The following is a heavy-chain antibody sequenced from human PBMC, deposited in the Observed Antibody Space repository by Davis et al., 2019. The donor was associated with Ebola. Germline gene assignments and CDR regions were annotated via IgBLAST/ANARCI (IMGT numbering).Heavy chain of an antibody. Sequence: GESLKISCAASGFTFSSYGMHWVRQAPGKGLEWVAFIRYDGINKYYADSVKGRFTITRDNAKNSLSLQMNSLRAEDTAVYYCARAGASGYNLATDYRGQGTLVTVSS. D-gene: IGHD5-24*01. CDR2: IRYDGINK. CDR3: ARAGASGYNLATDY. J-gene: IGHJ4*02. CDR1: GFTFSSYG. V-gene: IGHV3-30*02.